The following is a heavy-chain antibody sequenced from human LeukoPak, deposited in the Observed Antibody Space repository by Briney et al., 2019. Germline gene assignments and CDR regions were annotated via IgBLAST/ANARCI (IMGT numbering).Heavy chain of an antibody. CDR2: FYPEDGET. CDR1: GYTLTELS. J-gene: IGHJ4*02. D-gene: IGHD5-12*01. V-gene: IGHV1-24*01. Sequence: ASVNVSCKVSGYTLTELSMHWVRQAPGKGLEWMGGFYPEDGETIYAQKFQGRVTMTEDTSTDTAYMELSSLRSEDTAVYYCATEQTSGYSGYDRLFDYWGQGTLVTVSS. CDR3: ATEQTSGYSGYDRLFDY.